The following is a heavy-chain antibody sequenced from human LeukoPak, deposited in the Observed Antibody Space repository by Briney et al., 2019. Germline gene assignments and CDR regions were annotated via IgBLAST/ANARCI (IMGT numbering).Heavy chain of an antibody. Sequence: ASVKVSCKASGYIFTRYYLHWVRQALGQGLEWMGRINPNTGYTDYSYNFQGRVALTRDTSINTAYMEVTRLTSDDAAVYFCAVSRDYGDYYFDSWGQGTLVTVSS. CDR2: INPNTGYT. CDR3: AVSRDYGDYYFDS. J-gene: IGHJ4*02. CDR1: GYIFTRYY. V-gene: IGHV1-2*06. D-gene: IGHD4-17*01.